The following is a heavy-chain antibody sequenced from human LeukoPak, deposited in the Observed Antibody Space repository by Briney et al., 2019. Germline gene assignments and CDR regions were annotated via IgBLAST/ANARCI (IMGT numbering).Heavy chain of an antibody. Sequence: GGSLRFSFPVPGLPFSSYAMSWGRQAPGRGLDWVSVISTSGESAYYADSVKGRFTISRDNSKNTLYLQMNSLRAEDTAVYYCAKDRGSGYHYFDYWGQGTLVTVSS. D-gene: IGHD3-22*01. CDR2: ISTSGESA. CDR1: GLPFSSYA. J-gene: IGHJ4*02. CDR3: AKDRGSGYHYFDY. V-gene: IGHV3-23*01.